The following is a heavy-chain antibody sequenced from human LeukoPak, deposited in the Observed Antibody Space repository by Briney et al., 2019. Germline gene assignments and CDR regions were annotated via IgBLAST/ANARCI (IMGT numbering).Heavy chain of an antibody. V-gene: IGHV1-2*02. J-gene: IGHJ4*02. Sequence: ASVKVSCKASGYTFTGYYMHWVRQAPGQGLEWMGWINPNSGGTNYAQKFQGRVTMTRDTSISTAYMELSRLRSGDTAVYYCARGAYYDSSGYPYWGQGTLVTVSS. CDR3: ARGAYYDSSGYPY. D-gene: IGHD3-22*01. CDR1: GYTFTGYY. CDR2: INPNSGGT.